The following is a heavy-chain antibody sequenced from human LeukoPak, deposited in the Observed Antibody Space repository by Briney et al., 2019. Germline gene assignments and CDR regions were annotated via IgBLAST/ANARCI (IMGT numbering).Heavy chain of an antibody. CDR3: ASLADWYYYDDSGYPLGAFDI. Sequence: ASVKVSCKASGYTFTNYYMHWVRQAPGQGLEWMGTMNPSGGSTSYAQKFQGRVTMTRDTSTSTVYMELTSLRSEDTAVYYCASLADWYYYDDSGYPLGAFDIWGQGTMVTVSS. J-gene: IGHJ3*02. CDR2: MNPSGGST. V-gene: IGHV1-46*01. D-gene: IGHD3-22*01. CDR1: GYTFTNYY.